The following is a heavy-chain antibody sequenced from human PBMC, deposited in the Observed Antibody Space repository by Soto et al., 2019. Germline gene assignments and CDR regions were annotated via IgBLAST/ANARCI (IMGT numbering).Heavy chain of an antibody. D-gene: IGHD6-19*01. CDR2: ITIRSSYI. Sequence: EVQLVESGGGLVKPGGSLRLSCAASGFAFSSYSMNWVRQAPGKGLEWVAFITIRSSYIYYADSVRGRFTISRDNAKNSLYLHMDRLRAEDTAVYYCARDDGWLVLDYWGQRTLVTVSS. V-gene: IGHV3-21*06. CDR3: ARDDGWLVLDY. CDR1: GFAFSSYS. J-gene: IGHJ4*02.